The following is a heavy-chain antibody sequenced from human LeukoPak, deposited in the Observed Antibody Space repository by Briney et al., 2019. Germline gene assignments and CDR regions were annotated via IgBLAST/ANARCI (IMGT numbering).Heavy chain of an antibody. D-gene: IGHD5-12*01. Sequence: SETLSLTCTVSGGSISSYYWSWIRQPAGKGLEWIGRIYTSGSTNYNPSLKSRVTISVDKSKNQFSLKLSSVTAADTAVYYCARIYSGYDGGYYFDYWGQGTLVTVFS. CDR2: IYTSGST. V-gene: IGHV4-4*07. CDR3: ARIYSGYDGGYYFDY. CDR1: GGSISSYY. J-gene: IGHJ4*02.